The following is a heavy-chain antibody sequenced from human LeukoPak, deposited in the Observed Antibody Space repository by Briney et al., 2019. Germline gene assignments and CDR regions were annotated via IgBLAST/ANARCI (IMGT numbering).Heavy chain of an antibody. CDR2: INPNSGGT. J-gene: IGHJ4*02. V-gene: IGHV1-2*02. CDR1: GYTFTGYY. Sequence: GASVEVSCKASGYTFTGYYMHWVRQAPGQGLEWMGWINPNSGGTNYAQNFQGRVTMTRDTPISTAYMELSRLRSDDTAVYYCARDVGEYCSSTNCYASHYWGQGTLVTVSS. D-gene: IGHD2-2*01. CDR3: ARDVGEYCSSTNCYASHY.